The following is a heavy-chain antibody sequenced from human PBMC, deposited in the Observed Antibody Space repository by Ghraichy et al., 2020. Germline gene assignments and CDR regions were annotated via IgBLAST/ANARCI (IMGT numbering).Heavy chain of an antibody. CDR2: IYYRCGT. V-gene: IGHV4-59*13. CDR3: ARAKSPYYYYGLDV. J-gene: IGHJ6*04. Sequence: SETLSLTCTVSGGSISGFFWFWLRLRPRQGLEQIGYIYYRCGTKSNPPFKSRVSVSSDTFTSLFSLSLSSVTTADTATSYCARAKSPYYYYGLDVGGSGTSGTVSS. CDR1: GGSISGFF.